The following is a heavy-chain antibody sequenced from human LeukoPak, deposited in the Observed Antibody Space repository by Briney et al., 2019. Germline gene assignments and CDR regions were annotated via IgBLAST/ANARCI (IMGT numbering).Heavy chain of an antibody. V-gene: IGHV4-30-2*01. D-gene: IGHD3-9*01. J-gene: IGHJ4*02. CDR2: IYHSGNT. CDR3: ARGYDILTSHNYFDY. Sequence: SETLSLTCAVSGASINSGGYSWSWIRQPPGKGLEWIGYIYHSGNTYYNPSLKSRVTISVDRSKNQFSLKLTSVTAADTAVYYCARGYDILTSHNYFDYWGQGILVAVSS. CDR1: GASINSGGYS.